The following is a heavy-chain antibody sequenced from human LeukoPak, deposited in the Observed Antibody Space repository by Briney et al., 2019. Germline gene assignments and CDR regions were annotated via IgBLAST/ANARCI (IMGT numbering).Heavy chain of an antibody. J-gene: IGHJ4*02. V-gene: IGHV3-23*01. D-gene: IGHD1-7*01. CDR2: ISGSGASA. Sequence: PVRSLRLSCAASTFTVSTDYMTWVRQAAGKGLEWVSGISGSGASAFYADSVKGRVNISRDNSKNTLYLQVNSLRGDEPAVDYCAEGGAITGTTYFDYWGQGTLVTVSS. CDR3: AEGGAITGTTYFDY. CDR1: TFTVSTDY.